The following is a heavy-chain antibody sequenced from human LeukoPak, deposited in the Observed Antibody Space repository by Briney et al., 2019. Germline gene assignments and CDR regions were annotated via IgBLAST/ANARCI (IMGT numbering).Heavy chain of an antibody. V-gene: IGHV4-4*07. CDR3: ARDSPRYCSGGSCYSYMSAFDI. J-gene: IGHJ3*02. CDR2: IYTSGST. D-gene: IGHD2-15*01. CDR1: GGSISSYY. Sequence: PSETLSLTCTVSGGSISSYYWSWIRQPAGKGLEWIGRIYTSGSTNYNPSLKSRVIMSVDTSKNQFSLKLSSVTAADTAVYYCARDSPRYCSGGSCYSYMSAFDIWGQGTMVTVSS.